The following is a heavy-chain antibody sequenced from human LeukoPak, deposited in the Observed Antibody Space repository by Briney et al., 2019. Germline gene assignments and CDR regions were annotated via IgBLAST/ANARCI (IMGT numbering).Heavy chain of an antibody. V-gene: IGHV4-59*08. CDR1: GGSISSYY. CDR3: ARGYDYVWGSYRLALDY. CDR2: IYYSGST. J-gene: IGHJ4*02. D-gene: IGHD3-16*02. Sequence: SETLSLTCNVSGGSISSYYWSWVRQPPGKGLEWIGYIYYSGSTNYNPSLKSRVTISVDTSKNQFSLKLSSVTAADTAVYYCARGYDYVWGSYRLALDYWGQGTLVSVSS.